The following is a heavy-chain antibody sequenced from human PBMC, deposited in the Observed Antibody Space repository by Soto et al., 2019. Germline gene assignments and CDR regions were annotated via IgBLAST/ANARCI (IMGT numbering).Heavy chain of an antibody. V-gene: IGHV4-59*08. J-gene: IGHJ4*02. CDR2: ISYSGSP. CDR3: ARGSTTEKVDS. D-gene: IGHD4-17*01. Sequence: SETLSLTCTVSGGSISSYYWSWIRQPPGKGLEWIGYISYSGSPYNNPSLKSRVTISADTSKNQFSLKLTSVTAADTAVYYCARGSTTEKVDSWGQGTLVTVSS. CDR1: GGSISSYY.